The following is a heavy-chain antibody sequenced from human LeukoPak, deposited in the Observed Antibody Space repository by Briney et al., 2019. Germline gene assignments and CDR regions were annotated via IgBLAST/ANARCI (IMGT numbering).Heavy chain of an antibody. CDR1: GFTFSNYA. J-gene: IGHJ4*02. D-gene: IGHD3-22*01. V-gene: IGHV3-23*01. CDR3: AKDLVSVSSGYYYDS. CDR2: IRGTDGTT. Sequence: GGSLRLSCAASGFTFSNYAMTWFGRPLGRGWNWVSGIRGTDGTTYYADSVKGRFTISRDNSKNTLYLQMNSLRAEDTAVYYCAKDLVSVSSGYYYDSWGQGTLVTVSS.